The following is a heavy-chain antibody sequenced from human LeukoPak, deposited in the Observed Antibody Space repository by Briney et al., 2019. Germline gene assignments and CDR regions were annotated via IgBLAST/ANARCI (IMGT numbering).Heavy chain of an antibody. J-gene: IGHJ5*02. CDR2: ISWNSGNI. D-gene: IGHD3-10*01. CDR3: AKGGPLYGSGSYSP. V-gene: IGHV3-9*01. Sequence: PGGSLRLSCAASGFTFDDYAMHWVRQAPGKGLEWVSGISWNSGNIGHADSVKGRFTISRDNAKNSLYLQMNSLRAEDTALYYCAKGGPLYGSGSYSPWGQGTLVTVSS. CDR1: GFTFDDYA.